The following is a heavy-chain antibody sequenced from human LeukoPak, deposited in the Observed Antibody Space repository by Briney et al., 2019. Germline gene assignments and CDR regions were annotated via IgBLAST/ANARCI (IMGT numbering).Heavy chain of an antibody. J-gene: IGHJ4*02. V-gene: IGHV4-59*01. Sequence: SETLSLTCTVSGCSIRSYYWNWIRQPPGKGLEWIGDIYYSGNTNYNTYLKSRVTISVDTSKNQSSLKLSSVTAGDTAVYYCARQSISGSSLSYFDYWGQGTLVNVSS. CDR2: IYYSGNT. CDR3: ARQSISGSSLSYFDY. D-gene: IGHD3-22*01. CDR1: GCSIRSYY.